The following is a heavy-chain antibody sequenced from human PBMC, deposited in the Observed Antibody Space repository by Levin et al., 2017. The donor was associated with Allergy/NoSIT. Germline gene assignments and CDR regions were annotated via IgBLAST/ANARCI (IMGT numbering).Heavy chain of an antibody. J-gene: IGHJ5*02. CDR1: GFTFSSYS. V-gene: IGHV3-48*01. CDR2: ISSSSSTI. CDR3: ARDPSSGSPP. Sequence: LSLTCAASGFTFSSYSMNWVRQAPGKGLEWVSYISSSSSTIYYADSVKGRFTISRDNAKNSLYLQMNSLRAEDTAVYYCARDPSSGSPPWGQGTLVTVSS. D-gene: IGHD3-10*01.